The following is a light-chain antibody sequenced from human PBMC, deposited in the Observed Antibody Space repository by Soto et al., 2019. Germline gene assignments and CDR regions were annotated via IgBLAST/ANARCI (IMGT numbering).Light chain of an antibody. J-gene: IGKJ3*01. CDR2: AAS. CDR1: QSVNSN. V-gene: IGKV3-15*01. Sequence: EIVMTQSPATLSVSPGERATLSCRASQSVNSNLAWYQQKPGQAPRLLIYAASTRATGIPARFSGSGSGTDFTLTISGLQSEDFAVYYCQRHNNWPSFGPGTKVDIK. CDR3: QRHNNWPS.